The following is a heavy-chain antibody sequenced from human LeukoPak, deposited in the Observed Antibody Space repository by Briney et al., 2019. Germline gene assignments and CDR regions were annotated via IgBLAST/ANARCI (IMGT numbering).Heavy chain of an antibody. V-gene: IGHV3-23*01. J-gene: IGHJ3*02. Sequence: PGGSLRLSCAASGFTFSSYAMHWVRQAPGKGLEWVSIISASGHISNYAESVKGRFTISRDNFKNTLYLQMSSLRVEDTAMYYCAMEGFDIWGQGTMVTVSS. CDR3: AMEGFDI. D-gene: IGHD3-3*01. CDR1: GFTFSSYA. CDR2: ISASGHIS.